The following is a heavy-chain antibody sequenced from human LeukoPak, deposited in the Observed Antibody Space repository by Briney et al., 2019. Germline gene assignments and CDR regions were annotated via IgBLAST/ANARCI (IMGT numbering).Heavy chain of an antibody. CDR3: AKGVRFLDWWILDY. CDR2: ISGSDST. CDR1: GGSFSGYY. V-gene: IGHV3-23*01. J-gene: IGHJ4*02. D-gene: IGHD3-9*01. Sequence: ETLSLTCAVYGGSFSGYYWSWIRQPPGKGLEWVSAISGSDSTYYADSVKGRFTISRDNSKNTLYLQMNSLRAEDTAIYYCAKGVRFLDWWILDYWGQGSLVTVSS.